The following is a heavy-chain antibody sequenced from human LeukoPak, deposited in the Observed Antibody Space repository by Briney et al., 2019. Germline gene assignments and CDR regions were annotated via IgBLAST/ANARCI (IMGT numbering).Heavy chain of an antibody. CDR1: GFTFRSYA. D-gene: IGHD5-24*01. CDR2: ISYDGSSK. J-gene: IGHJ4*02. V-gene: IGHV3-30-3*01. CDR3: ARGGRDGYNSFDY. Sequence: GGSLRPSCAASGFTFRSYAMHWVRQAPGKGLEWVALISYDGSSKYYADSVMGRFTISRDNSKNTLYLRMDSLRAEDTAVYYCARGGRDGYNSFDYWGQGTLVTVSS.